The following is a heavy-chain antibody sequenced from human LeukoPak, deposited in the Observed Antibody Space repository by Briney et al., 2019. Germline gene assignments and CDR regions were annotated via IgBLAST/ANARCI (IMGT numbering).Heavy chain of an antibody. CDR2: MNPNSGNT. V-gene: IGHV1-8*01. D-gene: IGHD3-22*01. CDR3: ARYYDSSGYYYYPYYFDY. CDR1: GYTFTSYD. J-gene: IGHJ4*02. Sequence: ASVKVSCKASGYTFTSYDIYWVRQATGQGLEWMGWMNPNSGNTGYAQKFQGRVTMTRNTSISTAYMELSSLRSEDTAVYYCARYYDSSGYYYYPYYFDYWGQGTLVTVSS.